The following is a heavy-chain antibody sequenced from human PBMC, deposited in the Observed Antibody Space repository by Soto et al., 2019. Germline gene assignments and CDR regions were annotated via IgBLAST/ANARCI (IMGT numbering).Heavy chain of an antibody. Sequence: GGSLRLSCAASGFTFSSYWMHWVRQAPGKGLVWVSRINSDGSSTSYADSVKGRFTISRDNAKNTLYLQMNSLRAEDTAVYYCARDYNLPYDPYYYYYYMDVWGKGTTVTVSS. D-gene: IGHD3-10*01. CDR2: INSDGSST. CDR3: ARDYNLPYDPYYYYYYMDV. CDR1: GFTFSSYW. J-gene: IGHJ6*03. V-gene: IGHV3-74*01.